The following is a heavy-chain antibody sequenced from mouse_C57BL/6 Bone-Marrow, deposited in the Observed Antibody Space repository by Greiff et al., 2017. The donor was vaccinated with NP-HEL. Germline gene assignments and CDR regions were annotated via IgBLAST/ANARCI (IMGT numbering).Heavy chain of an antibody. D-gene: IGHD1-1*01. CDR3: TTGYYYYGSSYFDY. J-gene: IGHJ2*01. V-gene: IGHV14-4*01. Sequence: VQLQQSGAELVRPVASVKLSCTASGFNIKDDYMHWVKQRPEQGLEWIGWIDPENGDTEYASKFQGKATITADTSSNTAYLQLSSLTSEDTAFYYCTTGYYYYGSSYFDYWGQGTTLTVSS. CDR1: GFNIKDDY. CDR2: IDPENGDT.